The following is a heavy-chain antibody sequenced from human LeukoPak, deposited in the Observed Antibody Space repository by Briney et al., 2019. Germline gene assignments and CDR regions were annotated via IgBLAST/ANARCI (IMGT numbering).Heavy chain of an antibody. D-gene: IGHD5-18*01. CDR3: ARGEGYNYGYIDY. CDR1: GFTVSSNY. CDR2: IYSGDIT. Sequence: GGSLRLSCVASGFTVSSNYMSWVRQAPGKGLEWVSVIYSGDITYYADSVKGRFTISRDNSKNTLYLQMNSLRAEDTAVYYCARGEGYNYGYIDYWGQGTLVTVSS. V-gene: IGHV3-53*01. J-gene: IGHJ4*02.